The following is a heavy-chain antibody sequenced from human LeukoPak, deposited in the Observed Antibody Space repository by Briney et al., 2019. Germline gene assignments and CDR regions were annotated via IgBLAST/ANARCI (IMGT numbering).Heavy chain of an antibody. J-gene: IGHJ4*02. V-gene: IGHV3-74*01. Sequence: GGSLRLSCAASGFTFSSYWMHWVRQAPGKGLVWVSRINSDGSSTSYADSVKGRFTISRDNAKNTLYLQMNSLRAEDTAVYYCARNFRGYSGYIDYWGQGTLVTVSS. D-gene: IGHD5-12*01. CDR2: INSDGSST. CDR1: GFTFSSYW. CDR3: ARNFRGYSGYIDY.